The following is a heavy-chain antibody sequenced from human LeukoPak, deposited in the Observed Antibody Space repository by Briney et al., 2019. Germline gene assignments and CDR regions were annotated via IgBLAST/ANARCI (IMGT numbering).Heavy chain of an antibody. CDR2: INHSGST. CDR3: ARRRRSYGLSYNWFDP. Sequence: PSETLSLTCAVYGGSFSGYYWSWIRQPPGKGLEWIAEINHSGSTNYNPSLKSRVTISVDTSKNQFSLKLSSVTAADTAVYYCARRRRSYGLSYNWFDPWGQGTLVTVSS. CDR1: GGSFSGYY. D-gene: IGHD5-18*01. V-gene: IGHV4-34*01. J-gene: IGHJ5*02.